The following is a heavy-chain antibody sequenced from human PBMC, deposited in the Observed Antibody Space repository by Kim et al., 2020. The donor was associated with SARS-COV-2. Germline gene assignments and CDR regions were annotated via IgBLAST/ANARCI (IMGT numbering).Heavy chain of an antibody. CDR3: AGGYGSGSVNDY. D-gene: IGHD3-10*01. J-gene: IGHJ4*02. Sequence: NYAQKFQERVTITRDMSTSTAYMELSSLRSEDTAVYYCAGGYGSGSVNDYWGQGTLVTVSS. V-gene: IGHV1-58*01.